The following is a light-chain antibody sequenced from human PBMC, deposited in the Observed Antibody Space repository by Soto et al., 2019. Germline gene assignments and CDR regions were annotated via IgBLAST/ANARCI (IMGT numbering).Light chain of an antibody. CDR3: SSYTSSSTLLVV. J-gene: IGLJ2*01. CDR2: DVS. CDR1: SSDVGGYNY. Sequence: QSVLTQPASVSGSPGQSITISCTGTSSDVGGYNYVSWYQQHPGKAPKLMIYDVSNRPSGVSNRFSGSKSGNTASLTISGLQAEDEADYYCSSYTSSSTLLVVFGGGTKVPVL. V-gene: IGLV2-14*01.